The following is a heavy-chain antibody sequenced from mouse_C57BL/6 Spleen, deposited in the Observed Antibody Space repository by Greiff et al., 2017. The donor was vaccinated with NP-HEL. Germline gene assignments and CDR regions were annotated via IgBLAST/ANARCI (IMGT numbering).Heavy chain of an antibody. CDR2: IRNKANGYTT. Sequence: EVKLVESGGGLVQPGASLRLSCAASGFTFTDYYMSWVRQPPGKAPEWLALIRNKANGYTTEYTASVKGRFTLSRDNSQTLLYLQINTLRAEDSATYYCVKAVEGMVYLDYWGQGTTRTVSS. V-gene: IGHV7-4*01. CDR3: VKAVEGMVYLDY. J-gene: IGHJ2*01. CDR1: GFTFTDYY. D-gene: IGHD2-3*01.